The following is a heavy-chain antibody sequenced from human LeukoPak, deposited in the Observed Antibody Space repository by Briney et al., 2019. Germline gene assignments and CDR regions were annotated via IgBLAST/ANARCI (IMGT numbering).Heavy chain of an antibody. V-gene: IGHV1-2*02. J-gene: IGHJ6*03. D-gene: IGHD2-2*02. CDR3: ARWAGYCSSTSCYSYYYYMDV. Sequence: ASVKVSCKAPGYTFTGYYMHWVRQAPGQGLEWMGWINPNSGGTNYAQKFQGRVTVTRDTSISTAYMELSRLRSDDTAVYYCARWAGYCSSTSCYSYYYYMDVWGKGTTVTVSS. CDR2: INPNSGGT. CDR1: GYTFTGYY.